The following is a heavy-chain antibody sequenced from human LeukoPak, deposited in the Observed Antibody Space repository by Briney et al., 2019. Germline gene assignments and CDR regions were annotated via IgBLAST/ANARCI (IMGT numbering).Heavy chain of an antibody. V-gene: IGHV3-30*18. CDR2: ISYDGSNK. CDR1: GFTFSSYG. CDR3: AKDRLVGIAARPPFDY. Sequence: GGSLRLSCAASGFTFSSYGMHWVRQAPGKGLEWVAVISYDGSNKYYADSVKGRFTISRDNSKNTLYLQMNSLRAEDTAVYYCAKDRLVGIAARPPFDYWGQGTLVTVSS. J-gene: IGHJ4*02. D-gene: IGHD6-6*01.